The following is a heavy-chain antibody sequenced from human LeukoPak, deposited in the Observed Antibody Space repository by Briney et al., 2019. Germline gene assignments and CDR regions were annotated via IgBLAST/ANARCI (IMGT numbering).Heavy chain of an antibody. V-gene: IGHV4-39*07. Sequence: PSETLSLTCTVSGGSISSSPYYWGWIRQPPGKGLEWIGSIYYSGTTHYNPSLESRVTISVDTSKNQFSLKLASVTAADTAIHYCAKGAGGFSYYNWFDPWGQGTLVTVSS. CDR3: AKGAGGFSYYNWFDP. J-gene: IGHJ5*02. D-gene: IGHD5-18*01. CDR2: IYYSGTT. CDR1: GGSISSSPYY.